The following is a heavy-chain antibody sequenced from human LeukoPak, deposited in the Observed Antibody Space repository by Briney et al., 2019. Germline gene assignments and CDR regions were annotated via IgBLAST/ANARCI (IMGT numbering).Heavy chain of an antibody. CDR3: ARGLYYYGSSGYYYLGY. CDR2: INWNGGST. Sequence: GGSLRLSCAASGFTFDDYGMSWVRQAPGKGLGWVSGINWNGGSTGYADSVKGRFTISRDNAKNSLYLQMNSLRAEDTALYYCARGLYYYGSSGYYYLGYWGQGTLVTVSS. CDR1: GFTFDDYG. J-gene: IGHJ4*02. D-gene: IGHD3-22*01. V-gene: IGHV3-20*04.